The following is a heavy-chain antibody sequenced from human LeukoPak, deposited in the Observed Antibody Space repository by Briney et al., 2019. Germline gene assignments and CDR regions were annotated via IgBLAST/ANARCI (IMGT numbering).Heavy chain of an antibody. J-gene: IGHJ3*02. Sequence: ASVKVSCKVSGYTLTELPMHWVRQAPGKGLEWMGGFDPEDGETIYAQKFQGRVTMTEDTSTDTAYMELSSLRSEDTAVYYCATFSGPRDAFDIWGQGTMVTVSS. V-gene: IGHV1-24*01. CDR3: ATFSGPRDAFDI. CDR2: FDPEDGET. CDR1: GYTLTELP. D-gene: IGHD6-19*01.